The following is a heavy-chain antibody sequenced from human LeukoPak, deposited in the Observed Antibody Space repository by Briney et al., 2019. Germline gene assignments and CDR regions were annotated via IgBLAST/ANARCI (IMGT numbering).Heavy chain of an antibody. Sequence: SETLSLTCTVSGGSISSSSYYWGWIRQPPGRGLEWIGYVYYSGSTNYNPSFKSRITISVDTSRNQFSLQLSSVTAADTAVYYCARGGAARPADYWGQGTLVTVSS. CDR3: ARGGAARPADY. V-gene: IGHV4-61*05. J-gene: IGHJ4*02. D-gene: IGHD6-6*01. CDR1: GGSISSSSYY. CDR2: VYYSGST.